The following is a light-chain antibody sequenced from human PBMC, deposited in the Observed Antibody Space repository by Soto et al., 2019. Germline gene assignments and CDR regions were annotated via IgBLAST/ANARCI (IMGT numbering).Light chain of an antibody. CDR2: DTS. V-gene: IGKV3-15*01. CDR1: EGVGTN. Sequence: EVVMTQSPATLSVSPGDSATLSCRASEGVGTNLAWYQQTPGQVPRLLIYDTSTRATGIPARFSGSGSGTEFTLTISGVQSEDFAIYYCKQYNKGPPWTFGQGTKVEIK. J-gene: IGKJ1*01. CDR3: KQYNKGPPWT.